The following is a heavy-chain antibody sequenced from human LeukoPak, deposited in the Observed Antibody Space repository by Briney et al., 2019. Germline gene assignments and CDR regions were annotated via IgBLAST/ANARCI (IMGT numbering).Heavy chain of an antibody. D-gene: IGHD6-19*01. CDR2: INPSGGST. V-gene: IGHV1-46*01. CDR1: GYTFTSYY. CDR3: ARDPFIAVAGTEDY. J-gene: IGHJ4*02. Sequence: ASVKVSCKASGYTFTSYYMHGVRQAPAQGLEWMGIINPSGGSTSYAQKFQGRVTMTRDMSTSTVYMELSRLRSDDTAVYYCARDPFIAVAGTEDYWGQGTLVTVSS.